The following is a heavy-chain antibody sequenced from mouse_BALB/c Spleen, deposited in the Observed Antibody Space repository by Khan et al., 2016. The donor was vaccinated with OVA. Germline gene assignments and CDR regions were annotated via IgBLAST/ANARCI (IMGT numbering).Heavy chain of an antibody. Sequence: QIQLVQSGPGLVAPSQSLSITCTVSGFSLPGFGINWIRQPPGKGLEWLGMIWGDGSTDYNSALKSRLSISKDNSKSQVFLKMNSLQTDDTARYYCARELRLGGFAYWGQGTLVTVSA. V-gene: IGHV2-6-7*01. CDR1: GFSLPGFG. D-gene: IGHD1-2*01. J-gene: IGHJ3*01. CDR3: ARELRLGGFAY. CDR2: IWGDGST.